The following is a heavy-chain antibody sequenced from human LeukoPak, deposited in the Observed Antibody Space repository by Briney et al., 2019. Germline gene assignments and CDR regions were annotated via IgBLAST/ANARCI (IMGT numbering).Heavy chain of an antibody. CDR1: GFTFHDHA. J-gene: IGHJ3*01. V-gene: IGHV3-9*01. CDR3: ARDDAFDL. CDR2: LSWDSGSI. Sequence: GRSLRLSCEASGFTFHDHAMHWVRQALGKGLEWVSGLSWDSGSIGYADSVKGRFTISRDNAKKSLYLQMNSLGVEDTALYYCARDDAFDLWGQGTMVTVSS.